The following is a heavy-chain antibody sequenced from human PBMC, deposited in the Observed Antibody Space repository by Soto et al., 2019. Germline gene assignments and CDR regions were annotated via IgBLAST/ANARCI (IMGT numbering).Heavy chain of an antibody. CDR2: ISGSGGGST. Sequence: EVQLLESGGGLVQPGGSLRLSCAASGFTFSTYAMSWVRQAPGKGLEWVSAISGSGGGSTFYADSVKGRFTISRDNSINTLYLQMNSLSTEDTAVYYCAHPRGFGVFDAYDIWGQGTMVTVSS. D-gene: IGHD3-10*01. CDR1: GFTFSTYA. V-gene: IGHV3-23*01. CDR3: AHPRGFGVFDAYDI. J-gene: IGHJ3*02.